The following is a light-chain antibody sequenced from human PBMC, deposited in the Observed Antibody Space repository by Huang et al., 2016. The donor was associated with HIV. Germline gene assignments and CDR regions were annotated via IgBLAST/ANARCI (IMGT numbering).Light chain of an antibody. CDR1: QNVGTS. V-gene: IGKV1-8*01. CDR2: DAS. Sequence: IRMTQSPSSLSASTGDRVTITCRASQNVGTSLAWYQQSPGRAPVLLIYDASTLQRGVPSRFSGSVSRTVFTLTIGCLQVEDAATYYCQHSDGLSPLTFGGGT. CDR3: QHSDGLSPLT. J-gene: IGKJ4*01.